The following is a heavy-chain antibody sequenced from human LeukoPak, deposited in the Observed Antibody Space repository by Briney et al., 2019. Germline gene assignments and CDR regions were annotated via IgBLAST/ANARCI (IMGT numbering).Heavy chain of an antibody. D-gene: IGHD6-13*01. CDR3: ARAKQQLESYDAFDI. V-gene: IGHV4-61*01. Sequence: PSETLSLTCTVSGDSFTSVTDYWAWIRQPPGKGLEWIGYIYYSGSTNYNPSLKSRVTISVDTSKNQFSLKLSSVTAADTAVYYCARAKQQLESYDAFDIWGQGTMVTVSS. CDR2: IYYSGST. J-gene: IGHJ3*02. CDR1: GDSFTSVTDY.